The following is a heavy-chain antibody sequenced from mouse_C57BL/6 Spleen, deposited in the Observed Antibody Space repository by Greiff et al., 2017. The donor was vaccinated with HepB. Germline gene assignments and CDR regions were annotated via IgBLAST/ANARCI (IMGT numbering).Heavy chain of an antibody. J-gene: IGHJ3*01. CDR3: ALYPGAY. D-gene: IGHD2-1*01. CDR1: GYSFTGYY. V-gene: IGHV1-42*01. Sequence: LVESGPELVKPGASVKISCKASGYSFTGYYMNWVKQSPEKSLEWIGEINPSTGGTTYNQKFKAKATLTVDKSSSTAYMQLKSLTSEDSAVYYCALYPGAYWGQGTLVTVSA. CDR2: INPSTGGT.